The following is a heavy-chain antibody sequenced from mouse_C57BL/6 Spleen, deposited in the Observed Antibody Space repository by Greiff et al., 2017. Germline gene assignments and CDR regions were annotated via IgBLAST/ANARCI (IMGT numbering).Heavy chain of an antibody. Sequence: VKLQESGAELVKPGASVKMSCKASGYTFTTYPIEWMKQNHGKSLEWIGNFHPYNDDTKYNEKFKGKATLTVEKSSSKVYLELSRLTSDDSAVYDCAEGGNYYGSSPWFADWGQGTLVTVSA. CDR3: AEGGNYYGSSPWFAD. D-gene: IGHD1-1*01. CDR2: FHPYNDDT. CDR1: GYTFTTYP. J-gene: IGHJ3*01. V-gene: IGHV1-47*01.